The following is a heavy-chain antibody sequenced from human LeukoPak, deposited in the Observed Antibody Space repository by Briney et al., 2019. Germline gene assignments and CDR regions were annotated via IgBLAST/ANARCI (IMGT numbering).Heavy chain of an antibody. CDR1: GFTFSGSA. CDR2: IRSKANSYAT. J-gene: IGHJ4*02. V-gene: IGHV3-73*01. CDR3: TTRNYYDSSGHDY. D-gene: IGHD3-22*01. Sequence: GGSLRLSCAASGFTFSGSAMHWVRQASGKGLEWVGRIRSKANSYATAYAASVKGRFTISRDDSKNTAYLQMNSLKTEDTAVYYCTTRNYYDSSGHDYWGQGTLDTVSS.